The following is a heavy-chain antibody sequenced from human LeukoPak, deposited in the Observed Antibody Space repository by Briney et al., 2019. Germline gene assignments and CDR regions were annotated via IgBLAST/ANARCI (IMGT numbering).Heavy chain of an antibody. Sequence: SETLSLTCAVYGGSFSGYYWSWIRQPPGKGLEWIGEINHSGSTNYNPSLKSRVTISVDTSKNQFSLKLSSVTAADTAVYYCARDRPGIAQNLPGFWFDPWGQGTLVTVSS. J-gene: IGHJ5*02. CDR2: INHSGST. CDR1: GGSFSGYY. CDR3: ARDRPGIAQNLPGFWFDP. D-gene: IGHD6-13*01. V-gene: IGHV4-34*01.